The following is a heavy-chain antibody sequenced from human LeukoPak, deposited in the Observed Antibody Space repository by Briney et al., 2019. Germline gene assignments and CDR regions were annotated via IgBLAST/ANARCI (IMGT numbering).Heavy chain of an antibody. V-gene: IGHV4-59*01. CDR1: GGSISSYY. J-gene: IGHJ6*03. CDR2: IYYSGST. D-gene: IGHD3-16*01. Sequence: SETLSLTCTVSGGSISSYYWSWIRQPPGKGVEWIGYIYYSGSTNYNPSLKSRVTISVDTSKNQFSLKMNSVTAADTAVYYCARRLQNSYYYSMDVWGTGTTVTVSS. CDR3: ARRLQNSYYYSMDV.